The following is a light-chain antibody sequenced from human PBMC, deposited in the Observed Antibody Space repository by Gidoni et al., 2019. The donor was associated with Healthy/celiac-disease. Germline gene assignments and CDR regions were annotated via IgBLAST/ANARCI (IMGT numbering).Light chain of an antibody. Sequence: IQITPSPSSLSASVGDRVTITCRASQSISSYLNWYQQKPGKAPKPLIYAASSLQSGVPSRFSGSGSGTDFTLTISSLQPEDFATYYCQQSYSTPYTFGQXTKLEIK. CDR3: QQSYSTPYT. CDR1: QSISSY. J-gene: IGKJ2*01. V-gene: IGKV1-39*01. CDR2: AAS.